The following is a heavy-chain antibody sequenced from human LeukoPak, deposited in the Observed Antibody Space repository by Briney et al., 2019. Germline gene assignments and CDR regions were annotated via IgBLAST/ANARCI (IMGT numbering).Heavy chain of an antibody. CDR1: GGSIGSGSYY. CDR3: ARDQTGHPLDY. D-gene: IGHD7-27*01. CDR2: IYTSGST. Sequence: SETLSLICTVSGGSIGSGSYYWSWIRQPTGKGLEWIGRIYTSGSTNYNPSLKSRVTISVDTSKNQFSLKLSSVTAADTAVYYCARDQTGHPLDYWGQGTLVTVSS. J-gene: IGHJ4*02. V-gene: IGHV4-61*02.